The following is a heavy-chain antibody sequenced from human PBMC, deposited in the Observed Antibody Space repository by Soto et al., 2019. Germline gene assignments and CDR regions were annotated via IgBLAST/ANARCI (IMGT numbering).Heavy chain of an antibody. CDR1: GYTFTSHD. D-gene: IGHD3-9*01. V-gene: IGHV1-8*01. Sequence: QVQLVQSGAEVKKPGASVKVSCKASGYTFTSHDINWMRQATGQGLEWMGWMNPNSGHTNYAQKFQGRVTMTRDTSISTAYMELTSLRSEDPAIYYCASDMSATWGQGTLVTVSS. CDR2: MNPNSGHT. CDR3: ASDMSAT. J-gene: IGHJ5*02.